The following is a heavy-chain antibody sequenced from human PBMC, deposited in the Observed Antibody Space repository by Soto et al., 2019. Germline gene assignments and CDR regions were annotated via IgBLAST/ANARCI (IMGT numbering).Heavy chain of an antibody. CDR1: GDSINNSY. J-gene: IGHJ4*02. Sequence: PSETLSLTCAVSGDSINNSYWSWIRQPPGKRLEWIGNIYYTGTTTYNPSLESRVTMSVDTSKNQFSLKLNSVDAADTAVYYCATYPSKEEDGFTLDYWGRGTLVTVSS. CDR3: ATYPSKEEDGFTLDY. D-gene: IGHD2-2*01. V-gene: IGHV4-59*01. CDR2: IYYTGTT.